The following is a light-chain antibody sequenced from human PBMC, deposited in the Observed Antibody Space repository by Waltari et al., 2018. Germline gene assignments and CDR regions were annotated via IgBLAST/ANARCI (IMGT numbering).Light chain of an antibody. CDR3: QQYNNWPPYT. V-gene: IGKV3D-15*01. J-gene: IGKJ2*01. CDR2: GAA. Sequence: EIVMTQSPATLSVSPGARATLSCRASQSVSSNLAWYQQKPGLAPRLLIYGAATRATGIPARFSGSGSGTEFTLTISSLQSEDFAVYYCQQYNNWPPYTFGQGTKLEIK. CDR1: QSVSSN.